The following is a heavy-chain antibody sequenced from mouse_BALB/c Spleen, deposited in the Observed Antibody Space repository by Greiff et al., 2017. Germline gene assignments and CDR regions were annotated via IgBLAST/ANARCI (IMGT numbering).Heavy chain of an antibody. J-gene: IGHJ4*01. CDR1: GFTFSSFG. D-gene: IGHD2-10*02. V-gene: IGHV5-17*02. CDR3: AREGDEYFSEENAMDY. Sequence: EVQVVESGGGLVQPGGSRKLSCAASGFTFSSFGMHWVRQAPEQGLEWVAYISRGSSTIYYADTVKGRFTITRDNPKNTLFLQMTSLRSEDTAMYYCAREGDEYFSEENAMDYWGQGTSVTVSS. CDR2: ISRGSSTI.